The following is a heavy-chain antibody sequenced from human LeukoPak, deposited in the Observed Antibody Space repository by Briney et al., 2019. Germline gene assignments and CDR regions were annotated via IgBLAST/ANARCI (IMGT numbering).Heavy chain of an antibody. J-gene: IGHJ6*02. Sequence: GASVKVSCKASGGSFSTYAISWVRQAPGQGLEWMGGITPFFGTPSYAQKFHGRVTITADESTNTAYMEVSSLRSEDTALYYCARYKVPPHQDSSMVPGVYYYYGMDVWGLGTTVTVSS. V-gene: IGHV1-69*13. D-gene: IGHD3-10*01. CDR1: GGSFSTYA. CDR2: ITPFFGTP. CDR3: ARYKVPPHQDSSMVPGVYYYYGMDV.